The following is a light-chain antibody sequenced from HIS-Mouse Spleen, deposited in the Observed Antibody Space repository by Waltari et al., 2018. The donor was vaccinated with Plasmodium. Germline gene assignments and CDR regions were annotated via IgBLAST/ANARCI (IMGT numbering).Light chain of an antibody. Sequence: DIEMTQSPATLSVSPGERATLPCRASQSVSSNLAWYQQKPGQAPRLLIYVASTRDTGIPARFSGSGTGTELTFTISSLQSEEFAVYYCQQYNNWSFTFGPGTKVEIK. CDR3: QQYNNWSFT. CDR2: VAS. V-gene: IGKV3-15*01. J-gene: IGKJ3*01. CDR1: QSVSSN.